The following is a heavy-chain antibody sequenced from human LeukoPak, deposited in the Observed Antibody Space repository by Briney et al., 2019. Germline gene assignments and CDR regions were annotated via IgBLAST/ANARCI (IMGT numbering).Heavy chain of an antibody. J-gene: IGHJ3*01. V-gene: IGHV4-4*07. CDR1: GGSISSYY. CDR2: IYTSGST. Sequence: SETLSLTCTVSGGSISSYYWSWIRQPAGKGLEWIGRIYTSGSTNYNPSLKSRVTISVDTSKNQFSLKLSSVTAADTALYYCARHWLTDPFDLWSQGTMVTVSS. D-gene: IGHD6-19*01. CDR3: ARHWLTDPFDL.